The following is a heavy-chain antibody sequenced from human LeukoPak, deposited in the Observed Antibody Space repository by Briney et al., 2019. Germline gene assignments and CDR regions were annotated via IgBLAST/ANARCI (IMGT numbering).Heavy chain of an antibody. J-gene: IGHJ3*02. CDR2: IYSGGST. CDR1: GFTVSSNY. V-gene: IGHV3-53*01. D-gene: IGHD3-10*01. CDR3: ARARLRVRGVTPQSAFDI. Sequence: GGSLRLSCAASGFTVSSNYMSWVRQAPGKGLEWVSVIYSGGSTYYADSVKGRFTISRDNAKNSLYLQMNSLRAEDTAVYYCARARLRVRGVTPQSAFDIWGQGTMVTVSS.